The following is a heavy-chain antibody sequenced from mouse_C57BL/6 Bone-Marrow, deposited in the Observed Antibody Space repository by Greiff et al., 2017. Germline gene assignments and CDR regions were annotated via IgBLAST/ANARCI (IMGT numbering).Heavy chain of an antibody. D-gene: IGHD2-4*01. Sequence: QVQLQQPGAELVKPGASVKLSCTASGYTFTSSWMHWVKQRPGQGLEWIGMIHPNSGSTNYNEKFKSKATLTVDKSSSTAYMQLSSLTSEDSAVYYCARSDYDPWYFDVWGTGTTVTVSS. CDR3: ARSDYDPWYFDV. V-gene: IGHV1-64*01. J-gene: IGHJ1*03. CDR2: IHPNSGST. CDR1: GYTFTSSW.